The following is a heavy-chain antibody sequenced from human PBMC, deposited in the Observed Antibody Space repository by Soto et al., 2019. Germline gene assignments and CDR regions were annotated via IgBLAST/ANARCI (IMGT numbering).Heavy chain of an antibody. Sequence: SVNVSCKASGGTFSSYTISWVRQAPGQGLEWMGRIIPILGIANYAQKFQGRVTITADKSTSTAYMELSSLRSEDTAVYYCARASGYEPPYYYYYMDVWGKGTTVTLSS. CDR2: IIPILGIA. CDR1: GGTFSSYT. J-gene: IGHJ6*03. D-gene: IGHD5-12*01. CDR3: ARASGYEPPYYYYYMDV. V-gene: IGHV1-69*02.